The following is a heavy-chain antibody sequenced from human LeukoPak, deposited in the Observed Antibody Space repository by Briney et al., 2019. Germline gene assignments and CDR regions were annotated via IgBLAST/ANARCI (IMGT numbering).Heavy chain of an antibody. D-gene: IGHD6-19*01. V-gene: IGHV4-34*01. CDR1: GASFSGFH. CDR3: ARGQWLDNY. Sequence: PSETLSLTCAVYGASFSGFHWSWIRQPPGKGLEWIGEINHSGSTNYYPSLKSRVTISVDTSKNQFSLKLSSVTAADTAVYYCARGQWLDNYWGQGTLVTVSS. CDR2: INHSGST. J-gene: IGHJ4*02.